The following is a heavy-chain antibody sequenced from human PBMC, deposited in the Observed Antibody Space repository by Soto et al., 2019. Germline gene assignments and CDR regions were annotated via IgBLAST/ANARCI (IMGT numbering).Heavy chain of an antibody. CDR2: IYYSGST. J-gene: IGHJ4*02. CDR3: ARLGVYAETLSFDY. V-gene: IGHV4-39*01. D-gene: IGHD2-8*01. CDR1: GGSISSSSYY. Sequence: PSETLSLTCTVSGGSISSSSYYWGWIRQPPGKGLEWIGSIYYSGSTYYNPSLKSRVTISVDTSKNQFSLKLSSVTAADTAVYYCARLGVYAETLSFDYWGQGTLVTVSS.